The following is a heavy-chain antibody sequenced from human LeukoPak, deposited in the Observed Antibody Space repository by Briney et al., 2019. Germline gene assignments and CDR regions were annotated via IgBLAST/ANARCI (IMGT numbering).Heavy chain of an antibody. Sequence: GGSLRLSCAASGFTFSTYWMTWVRQAPGKGLEWVANIKQDGSEKNYVDSVKGRFTISRDNAKNSVYLQMNSLRAEDTAVFYCARTRYGGYLGRTSYFDYWGQGTLVTVSS. D-gene: IGHD4-23*01. J-gene: IGHJ4*02. CDR1: GFTFSTYW. CDR2: IKQDGSEK. CDR3: ARTRYGGYLGRTSYFDY. V-gene: IGHV3-7*01.